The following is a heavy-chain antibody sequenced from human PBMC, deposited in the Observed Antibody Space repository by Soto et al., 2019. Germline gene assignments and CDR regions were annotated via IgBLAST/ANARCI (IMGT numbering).Heavy chain of an antibody. V-gene: IGHV4-31*03. CDR1: GGSISSGGYY. Sequence: SETLSLTCTVSGGSISSGGYYWSWIRQHPGKGLEWIGYIYYSGSTYYNPSLKSRVTISVDTSKNQFSLKLSSVTAADTAVYYCARYYGSGSYGYYYGMDVWGQGTTVTVSS. CDR2: IYYSGST. CDR3: ARYYGSGSYGYYYGMDV. D-gene: IGHD3-10*01. J-gene: IGHJ6*02.